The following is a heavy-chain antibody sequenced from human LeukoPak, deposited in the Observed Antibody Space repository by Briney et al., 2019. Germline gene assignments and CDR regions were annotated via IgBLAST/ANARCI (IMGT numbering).Heavy chain of an antibody. CDR1: GGSISSGGYY. J-gene: IGHJ6*02. D-gene: IGHD2-2*01. CDR2: IYYSGST. Sequence: SQTLSLTCTVSGGSISSGGYYWSWIRQHPGTGLEWIGYIYYSGSTYYNPSLKSRVTISVDTSKNQFSLKLSSVTAADTAVYYCARGLGCSSTSCPRYYYYYYGMDVWGQGTTVTVSS. V-gene: IGHV4-31*03. CDR3: ARGLGCSSTSCPRYYYYYYGMDV.